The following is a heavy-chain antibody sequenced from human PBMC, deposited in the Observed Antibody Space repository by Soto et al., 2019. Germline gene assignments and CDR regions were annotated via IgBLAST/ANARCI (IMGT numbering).Heavy chain of an antibody. V-gene: IGHV1-8*01. Sequence: QVQLVQSGAEVKKPGASVKVSCKASGYTFTSYNINWVRLATGQGLEWMGWMNPNSGNTGYAQKFQDRVTLTSDNYVSIAYMELSSISFEYRAVYYCARGREYSCVQIAYWGQGTLVTVSS. J-gene: IGHJ4*02. CDR1: GYTFTSYN. CDR3: ARGREYSCVQIAY. D-gene: IGHD6-6*01. CDR2: MNPNSGNT.